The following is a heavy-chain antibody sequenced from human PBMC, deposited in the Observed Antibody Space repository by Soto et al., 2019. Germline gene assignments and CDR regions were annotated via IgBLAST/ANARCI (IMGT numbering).Heavy chain of an antibody. CDR1: GGSISSGGYY. CDR2: IYYSGST. V-gene: IGHV4-31*03. Sequence: SSETLSLTCTVSGGSISSGGYYWSWIRQHPGKGLEWIGYIYYSGSTYYNPSLKSRVTISVDTSKNQFSLKLSSVTAADTAVYYCATRRAITMVRGVIKGGWRYGMDVWGQGTTVTSP. CDR3: ATRRAITMVRGVIKGGWRYGMDV. J-gene: IGHJ6*02. D-gene: IGHD3-10*01.